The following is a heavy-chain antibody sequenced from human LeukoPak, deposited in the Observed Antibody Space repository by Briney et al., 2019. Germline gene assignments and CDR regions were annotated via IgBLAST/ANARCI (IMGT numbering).Heavy chain of an antibody. CDR1: GFTFSSYG. CDR2: IRYDGSNK. CDR3: AKEPRVGATTGFYFDY. V-gene: IGHV3-30*02. D-gene: IGHD1-26*01. J-gene: IGHJ4*02. Sequence: GGSLRLSCAASGFTFSSYGMHWVRQAPGKGLEWVAFIRYDGSNKYYADSVKGRFTISRDNSKNTLYMQMNSLRAEDTAVYYCAKEPRVGATTGFYFDYWGQGTLVTVSS.